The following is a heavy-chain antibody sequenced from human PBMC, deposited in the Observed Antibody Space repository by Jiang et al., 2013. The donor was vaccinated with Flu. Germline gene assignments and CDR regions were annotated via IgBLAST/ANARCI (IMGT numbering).Heavy chain of an antibody. CDR1: GGSISSDDSY. Sequence: SLTCTVSGGSISSDDSYWSWIRQHPGNVLEWIGHIFSSGTASYSPSLKSRVTMSVDTSKNQFSLNLRSVTAADTAVYYCARDLPRPYSYVVSGAPRPNDAFDIWGPGTMVTV. D-gene: IGHD5-18*01. CDR3: ARDLPRPYSYVVSGAPRPNDAFDI. CDR2: IFSSGTA. V-gene: IGHV4-31*03. J-gene: IGHJ3*02.